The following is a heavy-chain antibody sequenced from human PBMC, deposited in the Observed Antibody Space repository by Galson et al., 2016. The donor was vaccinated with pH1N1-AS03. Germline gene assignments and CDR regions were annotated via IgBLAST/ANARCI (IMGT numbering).Heavy chain of an antibody. J-gene: IGHJ4*02. Sequence: SLRLSCAASGFTFNDNYMAWIRQAPGKGLEPGKGLEWISHINFRGTTTYYADSVKGRFTISRDNAKKSVYLQMDSLRVDDTAVYYCARADWGSADYWGQGTLVSVSS. CDR2: INFRGTTT. CDR1: GFTFNDNY. CDR3: ARADWGSADY. V-gene: IGHV3-11*01. D-gene: IGHD7-27*01.